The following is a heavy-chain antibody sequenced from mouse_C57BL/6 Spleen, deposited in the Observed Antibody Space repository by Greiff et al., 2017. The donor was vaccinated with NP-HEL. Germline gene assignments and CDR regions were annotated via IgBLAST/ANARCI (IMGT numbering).Heavy chain of an antibody. J-gene: IGHJ1*03. CDR3: ARSGGYYVGYFDV. CDR2: IYPGSGNT. V-gene: IGHV1-76*01. CDR1: GYTFTDYY. D-gene: IGHD2-3*01. Sequence: QVQLQQSGAELVRPGASVKLSCKASGYTFTDYYINWVQQRPGQGLEWIARIYPGSGNTYYNEKFKGKATLTAEKSSSTAYMQLSSLTSEDSAVYFCARSGGYYVGYFDVWGTGTTVTVSS.